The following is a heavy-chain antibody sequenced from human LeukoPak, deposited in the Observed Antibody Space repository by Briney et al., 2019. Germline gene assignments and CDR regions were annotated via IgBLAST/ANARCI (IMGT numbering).Heavy chain of an antibody. V-gene: IGHV4-38-2*02. J-gene: IGHJ4*02. D-gene: IGHD3-10*01. CDR2: IYHRGST. CDR3: ARSGGSGSPFDS. Sequence: PSETLSLTCTVSGGSISSGYYWGWIRQPPGEGLEWIGSIYHRGSTYYNPSLKSGVTISVDTSKNQFSLKVSSVSAADTAVYYCARSGGSGSPFDSWGQGTLVTVST. CDR1: GGSISSGYY.